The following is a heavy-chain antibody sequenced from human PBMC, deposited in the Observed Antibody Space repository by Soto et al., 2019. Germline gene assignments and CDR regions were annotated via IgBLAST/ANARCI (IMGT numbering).Heavy chain of an antibody. CDR1: GGSFSGYY. CDR3: ARGSIAGRGVFGY. CDR2: INHSGST. Sequence: SETLSVTCDGGSFSGYYGSWIRQPPGKGLEWIGEINHSGSTKYNPSLKSRVTISVDTSKNQFSLKLHSMTAADTAVYYCARGSIAGRGVFGYWGLGTLVTVSS. J-gene: IGHJ4*02. D-gene: IGHD6-6*01. V-gene: IGHV4-34*01.